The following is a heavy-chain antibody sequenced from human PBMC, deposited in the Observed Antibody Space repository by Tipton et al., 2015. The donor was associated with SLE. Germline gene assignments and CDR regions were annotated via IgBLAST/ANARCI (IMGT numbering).Heavy chain of an antibody. Sequence: TLSLTCTVSGGSISSSSYYCGWIRQPPGKGLEWIGSIYYSGSTYYNPSLKSRVTISVDTSKNQFSLKLSSVTAADTAVYYCAKAGYSSGWYVVFFEYWGQGTLVTVAS. V-gene: IGHV4-39*07. J-gene: IGHJ4*02. CDR3: AKAGYSSGWYVVFFEY. CDR2: IYYSGST. CDR1: GGSISSSSYY. D-gene: IGHD6-19*01.